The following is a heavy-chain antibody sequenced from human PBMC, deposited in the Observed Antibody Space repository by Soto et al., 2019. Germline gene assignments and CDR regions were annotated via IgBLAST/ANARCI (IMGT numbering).Heavy chain of an antibody. CDR2: IIPIFGTA. V-gene: IGHV1-69*01. CDR1: GGTFSNYA. D-gene: IGHD6-6*01. J-gene: IGHJ6*02. Sequence: QVHLVQSGAEVKKPGSSVKISCKASGGTFSNYAINWVRQAPGQGLEWMGGIIPIFGTANYAQKFQGRVTITPDESTNTPNMELSSLRSEDTAVYYCARAFEYSPSPTHYFGMDVWGQGTTVTFSS. CDR3: ARAFEYSPSPTHYFGMDV.